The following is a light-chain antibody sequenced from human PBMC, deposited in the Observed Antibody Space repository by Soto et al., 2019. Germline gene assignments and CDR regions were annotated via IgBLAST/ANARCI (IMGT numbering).Light chain of an antibody. Sequence: QAVVTQEPSLTVSPGGTVTLTCASSTGAVTSAYYPGWFQQIPGQAPRALIYSISNKHSWTPARFSGSLLGGKAALTLSGVQPEDEAEYYCLLYYGGAWVFGGGTKLTVL. V-gene: IGLV7-43*01. CDR3: LLYYGGAWV. J-gene: IGLJ3*02. CDR2: SIS. CDR1: TGAVTSAYY.